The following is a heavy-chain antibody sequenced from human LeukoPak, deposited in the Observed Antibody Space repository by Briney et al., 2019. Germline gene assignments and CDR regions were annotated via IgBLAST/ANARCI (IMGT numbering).Heavy chain of an antibody. Sequence: GGPLRLSCAASGFTFNSYAMSWVRQAPGKGLEWVSLINDSGGSTYNADSVKGRFTISRDNSQNTLYLQMNSLRAEDTAVYYCAKDRHYYGSGSFYPYFDYWGQGTLVTVSS. CDR3: AKDRHYYGSGSFYPYFDY. CDR1: GFTFNSYA. V-gene: IGHV3-23*01. D-gene: IGHD3-10*01. CDR2: INDSGGST. J-gene: IGHJ4*02.